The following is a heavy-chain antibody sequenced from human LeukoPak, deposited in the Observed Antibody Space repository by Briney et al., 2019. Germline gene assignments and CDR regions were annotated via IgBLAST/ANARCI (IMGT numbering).Heavy chain of an antibody. CDR2: ISYDGSNK. CDR3: AKETGTTLSYFDY. CDR1: GFTFSSYG. D-gene: IGHD1-7*01. Sequence: GRSLRLSCAASGFTFSSYGMHWVRQAPGKGLEWVAVISYDGSNKYYADSVKGRFTISRDNSKNTLYLQMNSLRAEDTAVYYCAKETGTTLSYFDYWGQGTLVTVSS. V-gene: IGHV3-30*18. J-gene: IGHJ4*02.